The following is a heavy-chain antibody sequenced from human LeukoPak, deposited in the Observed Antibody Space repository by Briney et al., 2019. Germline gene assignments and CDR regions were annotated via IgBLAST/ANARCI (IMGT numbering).Heavy chain of an antibody. J-gene: IGHJ5*02. CDR2: IYTSGST. V-gene: IGHV4-61*02. CDR1: GGSISSGSYY. CDR3: ARAVPAALVSRWFDP. Sequence: SETLSLTXTVSGGSISSGSYYWSWIRQPAGKGLEWIGRIYTSGSTNYSPSLKSRVTISVDTSKNQFSLKLSSVTAADTAVYYCARAVPAALVSRWFDPWGQGTLVTVSS. D-gene: IGHD2-2*01.